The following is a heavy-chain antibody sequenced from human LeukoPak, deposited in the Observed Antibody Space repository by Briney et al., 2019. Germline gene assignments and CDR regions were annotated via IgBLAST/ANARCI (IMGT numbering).Heavy chain of an antibody. Sequence: SETLSLTCTVSGGSISSSSYYWGWIRQPPGKGLERIGSIYYSGSTYYNPSLKSRVTISVDTSKNQFSLKLSSVTAADTAVYYCARIDGGLVRWFDPWGQGTLVTVSS. CDR2: IYYSGST. V-gene: IGHV4-39*07. D-gene: IGHD6-19*01. CDR3: ARIDGGLVRWFDP. J-gene: IGHJ5*02. CDR1: GGSISSSSYY.